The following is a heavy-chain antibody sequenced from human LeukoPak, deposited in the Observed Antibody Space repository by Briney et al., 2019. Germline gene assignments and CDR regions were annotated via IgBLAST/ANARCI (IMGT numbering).Heavy chain of an antibody. J-gene: IGHJ4*02. Sequence: PGGSLRLSCAASGFTLSTYAMHWVRQAPGKGLEWVAVISSDGRDKKYADSVKGRFSISRDNSKNTLYLQMDSLRSEDTAVYYCVKDTDNSANCYFDYWGQGTLVTVSS. V-gene: IGHV3-30*04. CDR3: VKDTDNSANCYFDY. CDR2: ISSDGRDK. CDR1: GFTLSTYA. D-gene: IGHD1-1*01.